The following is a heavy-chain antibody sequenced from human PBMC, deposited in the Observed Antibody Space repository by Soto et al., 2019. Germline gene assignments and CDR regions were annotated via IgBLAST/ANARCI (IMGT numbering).Heavy chain of an antibody. J-gene: IGHJ6*02. Sequence: QVHLVQSGAEVKKPGASVRVSCKASGYTFSDYYLHWLRLAPGRGLEWLGVVSPSGDRITYAQKFQGSVTMTRDTSTSTVYMDLSSLRSEDTAVYFCAREASGGYSGMDVWGQGTTVTVSS. V-gene: IGHV1-46*01. CDR3: AREASGGYSGMDV. D-gene: IGHD3-10*01. CDR2: VSPSGDRI. CDR1: GYTFSDYY.